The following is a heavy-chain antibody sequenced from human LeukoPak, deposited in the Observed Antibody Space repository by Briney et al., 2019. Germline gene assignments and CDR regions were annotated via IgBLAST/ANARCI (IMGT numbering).Heavy chain of an antibody. J-gene: IGHJ4*02. CDR3: ARGVHDSSWWGY. D-gene: IGHD6-13*01. V-gene: IGHV1-69*04. CDR2: IIPILGIA. CDR1: GGTFSSYA. Sequence: ASVKVSCKASGGTFSSYAISWVRQAPGQGLEWMGRIIPILGIANYAQKFQGRVTITADKSTSTAYMELSSLRSEDTAVYYCARGVHDSSWWGYWGQGTLVTVSS.